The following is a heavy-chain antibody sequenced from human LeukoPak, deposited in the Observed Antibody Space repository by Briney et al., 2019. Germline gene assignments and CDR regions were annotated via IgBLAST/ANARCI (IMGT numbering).Heavy chain of an antibody. J-gene: IGHJ4*02. Sequence: SETLSLTCTVSGGSISSYYWSWIRQPPGKGLEWIGYIYYSGTTNYNPSLKSRVTISVDTSKNQFSLKLSSVTAADTAVYYCARVPSYYYDSSGLYFDYWGQGTLVTVSS. CDR3: ARVPSYYYDSSGLYFDY. V-gene: IGHV4-59*12. D-gene: IGHD3-22*01. CDR1: GGSISSYY. CDR2: IYYSGTT.